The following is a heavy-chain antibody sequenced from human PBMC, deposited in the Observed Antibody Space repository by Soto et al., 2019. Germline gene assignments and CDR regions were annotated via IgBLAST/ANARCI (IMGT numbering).Heavy chain of an antibody. D-gene: IGHD3-3*01. CDR3: ARERITIFGVVYYYGMDV. CDR1: GFSLSTSGMC. Sequence: SGPTLVNPTQTLTLTCTFSGFSLSTSGMCVSWIRQPPGKALEWPALIDWDDDKYYRTSLKTRLTISKDTSKNQVVLTMTNMDPVDTATYYCARERITIFGVVYYYGMDVWGQGTTVTVSS. J-gene: IGHJ6*02. CDR2: IDWDDDK. V-gene: IGHV2-70*01.